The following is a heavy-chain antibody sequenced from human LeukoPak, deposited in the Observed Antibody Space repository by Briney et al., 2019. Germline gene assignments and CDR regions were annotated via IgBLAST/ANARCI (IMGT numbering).Heavy chain of an antibody. CDR3: ARRWSSGYYYEYDY. J-gene: IGHJ4*02. CDR1: GYSFTTYW. CDR2: IYPGDSDT. V-gene: IGHV5-51*01. Sequence: GESLKISCQASGYSFTTYWIAWVRQLPGKGLEWMGIIYPGDSDTRYSPSFQGQVTISADKSISTAYLQWSSLKASDTAMYYCARRWSSGYYYEYDYWGQGTLVTVSS. D-gene: IGHD3-22*01.